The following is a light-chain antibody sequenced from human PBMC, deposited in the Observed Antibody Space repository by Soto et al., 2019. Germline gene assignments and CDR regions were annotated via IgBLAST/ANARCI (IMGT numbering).Light chain of an antibody. CDR3: QEYYSTRRT. J-gene: IGKJ1*01. CDR1: QSVLYSSNNKNY. Sequence: VMTQSPDSLAVSLGERATINCKSSQSVLYSSNNKNYLAWYQQEPGQPPRLLFYWASTRESGVPDRFSGSGSGTDFTLTISSLQAEDVAVYYCQEYYSTRRTFGQGTKVEIK. CDR2: WAS. V-gene: IGKV4-1*01.